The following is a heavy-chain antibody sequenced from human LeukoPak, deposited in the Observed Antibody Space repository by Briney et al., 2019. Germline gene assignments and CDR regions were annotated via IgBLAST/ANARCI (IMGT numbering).Heavy chain of an antibody. V-gene: IGHV1-46*01. CDR3: ARHFVNYYEPSGNAFDI. CDR2: ISPSVGSA. J-gene: IGHJ3*02. Sequence: ASVKVSCKASGYTLTIHYVHWVRQAPGQGLEWMGVISPSVGSAGTAQRFQGRLSLARGTFTSTVYMEISRLTSEDTAVYYCARHFVNYYEPSGNAFDIWGQGTVVTV. CDR1: GYTLTIHY. D-gene: IGHD3-22*01.